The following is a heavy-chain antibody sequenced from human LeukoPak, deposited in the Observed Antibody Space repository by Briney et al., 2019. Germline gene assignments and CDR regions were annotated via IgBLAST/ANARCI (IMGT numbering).Heavy chain of an antibody. D-gene: IGHD5-18*01. CDR3: ATGYSPGYF. CDR1: GFTVSTNY. Sequence: GGSLRLSCAASGFTVSTNYLSWVRQVPGKGLEGVSVIYSGGGSTYYADSVKGRFIISRDNANNTLYLQMNSLRVEDTAVYYCATGYSPGYFWGQGTLVTVSS. V-gene: IGHV3-66*01. CDR2: IYSGGGST. J-gene: IGHJ4*02.